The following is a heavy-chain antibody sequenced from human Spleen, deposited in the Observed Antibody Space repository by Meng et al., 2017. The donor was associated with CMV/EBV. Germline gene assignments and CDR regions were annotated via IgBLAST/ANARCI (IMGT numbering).Heavy chain of an antibody. V-gene: IGHV2-5*01. CDR1: GVSLSTSGVG. Sequence: SGPTLVKPTQTLTLTCTFSGVSLSTSGVGVGWIRQPPGKALEWLGCIYWNEDKSYSPSLKNRLTITKDTSENQVVLAMTNMDPVDTATYYCAYSPDNWGVGWLTPKKYFDYWGQGTLVTVSS. CDR2: IYWNEDK. CDR3: AYSPDNWGVGWLTPKKYFDY. J-gene: IGHJ4*02. D-gene: IGHD7-27*01.